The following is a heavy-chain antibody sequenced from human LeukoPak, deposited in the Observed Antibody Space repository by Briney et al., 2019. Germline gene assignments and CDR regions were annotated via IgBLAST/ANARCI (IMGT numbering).Heavy chain of an antibody. J-gene: IGHJ6*02. V-gene: IGHV1-69*13. Sequence: SVKVSCKASGGTFSSYAISWVRQAPGQGLEWMGGIIPIFGTANYAQKFQGRVTITADESTSAAYMELSSLRSEDTAVYYCARDGRVTIFGVVIRNGMDVWGQGTTVTVSS. CDR3: ARDGRVTIFGVVIRNGMDV. D-gene: IGHD3-3*01. CDR2: IIPIFGTA. CDR1: GGTFSSYA.